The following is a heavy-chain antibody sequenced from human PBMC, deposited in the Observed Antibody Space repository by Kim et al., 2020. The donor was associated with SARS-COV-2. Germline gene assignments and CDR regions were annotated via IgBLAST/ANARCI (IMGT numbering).Heavy chain of an antibody. D-gene: IGHD3-10*01. CDR1: GYSFTSYW. V-gene: IGHV5-10-1*01. J-gene: IGHJ4*02. Sequence: GESLKISCKGSGYSFTSYWISWVRQMPGKGLEWMGRIDPSDSYTNYSPSFQGHVTISADKSISTAYLQWSSLKASDTAMYYCARGERVYGSGSLTLLGYWGQGTLVTVSS. CDR3: ARGERVYGSGSLTLLGY. CDR2: IDPSDSYT.